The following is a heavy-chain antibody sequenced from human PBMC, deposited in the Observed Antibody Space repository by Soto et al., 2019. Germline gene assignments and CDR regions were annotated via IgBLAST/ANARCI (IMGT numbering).Heavy chain of an antibody. CDR2: ISYDGSNK. V-gene: IGHV3-30*03. CDR3: AGAIDRGITMIHPYYYGMDV. J-gene: IGHJ6*02. D-gene: IGHD3-22*01. CDR1: GFTFSSYG. Sequence: GGSLRLSCAASGFTFSSYGMHWVRQAPGKGLEWVAVISYDGSNKYYADSVKGRFTISRDNSKNTLYLQMNSLRAEDTAVYYCAGAIDRGITMIHPYYYGMDVWGQGTTVTVSS.